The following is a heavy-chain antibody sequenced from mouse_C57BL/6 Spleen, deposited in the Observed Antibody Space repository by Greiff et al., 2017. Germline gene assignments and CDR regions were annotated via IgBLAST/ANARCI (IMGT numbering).Heavy chain of an antibody. V-gene: IGHV1-82*01. D-gene: IGHD1-1*01. CDR2: IYPGDGDT. CDR1: GYAFSSSC. CDR3: ARITTGMDY. Sequence: QVQLQQSGPELVKPGASVKISCKASGYAFSSSCMNWVKQRPGKGLEWIGRIYPGDGDTNYNGKFKGKATLTADKSSSTAYMQLSSLTSEDSAVXFCARITTGMDYWGQGTSVTVSS. J-gene: IGHJ4*01.